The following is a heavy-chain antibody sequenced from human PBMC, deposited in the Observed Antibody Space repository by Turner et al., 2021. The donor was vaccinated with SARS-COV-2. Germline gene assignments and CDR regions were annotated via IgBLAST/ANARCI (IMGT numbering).Heavy chain of an antibody. CDR2: IYWDDDK. D-gene: IGHD3-22*01. CDR3: ARSSVVVITGAFDI. V-gene: IGHV2-5*02. CDR1: GFSLTPSGVG. J-gene: IGHJ3*02. Sequence: QITLKESGPTLVKPTQTLTLTCTFSGFSLTPSGVGVGWIRQPPGKAREWLALIYWDDDKRYSPSLKSRLTITKDTSKNQVVLKMTNMDPVDTATYYCARSSVVVITGAFDIWGQGTMVTVSS.